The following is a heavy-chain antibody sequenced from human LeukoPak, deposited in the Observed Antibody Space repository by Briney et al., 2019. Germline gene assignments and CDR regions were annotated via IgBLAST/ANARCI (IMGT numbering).Heavy chain of an antibody. V-gene: IGHV3-48*04. J-gene: IGHJ5*02. D-gene: IGHD3-16*01. Sequence: GSLRLSCAASGFTFSSYSMNWVRQAPGKGLEWVSYISSSSSTIYYADSVKGRFTISRDNAKNSLYLQMNSLRAEDTAVYYCARDLGGNWFDPWGQGTLVTVSS. CDR3: ARDLGGNWFDP. CDR1: GFTFSSYS. CDR2: ISSSSSTI.